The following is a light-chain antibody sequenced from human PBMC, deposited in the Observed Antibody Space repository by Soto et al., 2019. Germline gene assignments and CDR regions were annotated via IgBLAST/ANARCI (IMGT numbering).Light chain of an antibody. V-gene: IGLV2-14*01. CDR1: SSDVGGYNY. CDR3: SSYTSSSISYV. CDR2: DVS. J-gene: IGLJ1*01. Sequence: QSALTQPASVSGSPGQSITISCTGTSSDVGGYNYVSWYQQHPGKAPKLMIYDVSNRPSGVSNCFSGSKSGNTASLTISGLQAEDEADYYCSSYTSSSISYVFGTGTKVTVL.